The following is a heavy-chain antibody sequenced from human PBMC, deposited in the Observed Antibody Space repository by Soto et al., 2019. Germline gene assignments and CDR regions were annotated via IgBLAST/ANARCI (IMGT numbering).Heavy chain of an antibody. J-gene: IGHJ4*02. D-gene: IGHD1-1*01. CDR2: TSGSGGST. Sequence: EVQLLESGGGLVQPGGSLRLSCAASGFTFSSYAMTWVRQAPGKGLEWVSTTSGSGGSTYYADSAKGRFTISRDNSKNTLYLQMNSLRAEDTAVYYCAKDIWNDGAHNYWGQGTPVTVSS. CDR3: AKDIWNDGAHNY. V-gene: IGHV3-23*01. CDR1: GFTFSSYA.